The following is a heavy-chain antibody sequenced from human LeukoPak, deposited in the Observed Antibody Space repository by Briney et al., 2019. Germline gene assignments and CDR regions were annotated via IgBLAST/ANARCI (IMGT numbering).Heavy chain of an antibody. CDR3: TTGLTTVTSY. Sequence: GGSLRLSCAASRFTFSNAWLSWVRQAPGKGLEWVGCIKSKTDGGTTDYAAPVRGRFTISRDDSKKRLYLQMNSLTTEDTAVYYCTTGLTTVTSYWGQGTLVTVSS. CDR1: RFTFSNAW. D-gene: IGHD4-17*01. CDR2: IKSKTDGGTT. V-gene: IGHV3-15*01. J-gene: IGHJ4*02.